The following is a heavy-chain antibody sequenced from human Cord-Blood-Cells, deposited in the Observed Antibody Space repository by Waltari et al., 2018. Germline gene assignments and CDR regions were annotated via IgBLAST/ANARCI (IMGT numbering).Heavy chain of an antibody. CDR1: GYSFTSYW. V-gene: IGHV5-51*01. D-gene: IGHD3-3*01. Sequence: EVQLVQSGAEVKKPGESLKISCKGSGYSFTSYWIGWVRQMPGKGLEWMGIIYPGDSDTRYSPHFQGQVTISAHKSISTAYLQWSSLKASDTAMYYCARQITATIFGVADAFDIWGQGTMVTVSS. CDR3: ARQITATIFGVADAFDI. J-gene: IGHJ3*02. CDR2: IYPGDSDT.